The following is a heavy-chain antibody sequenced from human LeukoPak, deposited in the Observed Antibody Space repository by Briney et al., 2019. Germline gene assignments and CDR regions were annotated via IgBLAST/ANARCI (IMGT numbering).Heavy chain of an antibody. D-gene: IGHD4-23*01. CDR2: ISAYNGNT. Sequence: EASVKVSCKASGYTFTSYGISWVQQAPGQGLEWMGWISAYNGNTNYAQKLQGRVTMTTDTSTSTAYMELRSLRSDDTAVYYCARAMIYGGCDYWGQGTLVTVSS. CDR3: ARAMIYGGCDY. V-gene: IGHV1-18*01. J-gene: IGHJ4*02. CDR1: GYTFTSYG.